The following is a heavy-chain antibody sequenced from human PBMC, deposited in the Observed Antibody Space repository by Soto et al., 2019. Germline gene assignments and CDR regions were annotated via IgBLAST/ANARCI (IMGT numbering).Heavy chain of an antibody. CDR3: ARDRLVAATCAPPYYYFGMDV. D-gene: IGHD2-15*01. V-gene: IGHV3-21*01. CDR2: ISSSSSYI. Sequence: GGSLRLSCAASGITFSNAWLTLVRQAPGKGLEWVSAISSSSSYIYYADSVKGRFTISRDNAKNSLYLQMNSLRAEDTAVYYCARDRLVAATCAPPYYYFGMDVWGQGTTVTVSS. CDR1: GITFSNAW. J-gene: IGHJ6*02.